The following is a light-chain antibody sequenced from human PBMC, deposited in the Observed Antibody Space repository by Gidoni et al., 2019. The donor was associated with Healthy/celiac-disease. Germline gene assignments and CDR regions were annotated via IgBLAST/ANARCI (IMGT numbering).Light chain of an antibody. J-gene: IGLJ2*01. CDR3: NSRDSSGNHVV. CDR1: SLRSYY. Sequence: SSELTQDPAVSVALGQTVRITCQGDSLRSYYASWYQQKPGQAPALVIYGKNNGPSGIPDRFSGSSSGNTASLTITGAQAEDEADYYCNSRDSSGNHVVFGGGTKLTVL. V-gene: IGLV3-19*01. CDR2: GKN.